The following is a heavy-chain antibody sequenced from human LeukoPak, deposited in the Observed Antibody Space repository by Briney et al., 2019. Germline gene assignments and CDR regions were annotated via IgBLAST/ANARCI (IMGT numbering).Heavy chain of an antibody. Sequence: GGSLRLSCAASGFTVSSNYMSWVRQAPGKGLEWVSVIYSGGSTYYADSVKGRFTISRDNSKNTLYLQMNSLRADDTAVYYCARGAVVTDAFDIWGQGTMVTVSS. CDR2: IYSGGST. D-gene: IGHD2-15*01. CDR3: ARGAVVTDAFDI. CDR1: GFTVSSNY. J-gene: IGHJ3*02. V-gene: IGHV3-66*01.